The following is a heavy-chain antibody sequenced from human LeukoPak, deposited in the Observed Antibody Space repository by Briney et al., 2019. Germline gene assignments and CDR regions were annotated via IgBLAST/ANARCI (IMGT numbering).Heavy chain of an antibody. CDR2: IYGSRST. J-gene: IGHJ5*02. D-gene: IGHD3-10*01. CDR1: GDSISSLF. CDR3: ARDSGTTGEVKFDP. V-gene: IGHV4-4*07. Sequence: PSETLSLTCTVSGDSISSLFSSWIRQPAGKGLEWIGRIYGSRSTTYNPSLKSRVTMSVDTSKNQFSLKLTSVTAADTAVYYCARDSGTTGEVKFDPWGHGILVTVSS.